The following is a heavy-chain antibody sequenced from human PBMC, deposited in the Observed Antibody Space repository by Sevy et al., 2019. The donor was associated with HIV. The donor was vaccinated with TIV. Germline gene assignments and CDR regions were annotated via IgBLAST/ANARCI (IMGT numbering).Heavy chain of an antibody. Sequence: SGPTLVKPAKTLTLTCSFSGFSLSTSGMSVGWIRLPPGKALEWLTLIFWDDDKRYSPPLKSRLTITKDTPKNHVILKMTNMDPEDTATYFCARFLKGDYTTYFDYWGQGILVTVSS. V-gene: IGHV2-5*02. J-gene: IGHJ4*02. CDR2: IFWDDDK. CDR3: ARFLKGDYTTYFDY. D-gene: IGHD1-1*01. CDR1: GFSLSTSGMS.